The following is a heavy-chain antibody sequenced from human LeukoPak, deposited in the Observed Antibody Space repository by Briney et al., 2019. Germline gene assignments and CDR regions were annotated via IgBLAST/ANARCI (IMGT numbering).Heavy chain of an antibody. CDR2: IYTSGST. Sequence: PSETLSLTCTVSGGSISSGSYYWSWIWQPAGKRLEWIGRIYTSGSTNYNPSLKSRVTMSVDKSKNQFSLKLTSVTAADTAVYYCARAPTTYYGARAFDIWGQGTMVTVSS. V-gene: IGHV4-61*02. J-gene: IGHJ3*02. CDR1: GGSISSGSYY. CDR3: ARAPTTYYGARAFDI. D-gene: IGHD4/OR15-4a*01.